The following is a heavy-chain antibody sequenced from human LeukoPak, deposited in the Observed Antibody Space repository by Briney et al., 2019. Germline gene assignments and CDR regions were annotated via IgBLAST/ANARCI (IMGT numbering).Heavy chain of an antibody. Sequence: SETLSLTCTVPGGSISSSDYYWSWIRQPPGKGLEWIGHIYYSGSTNYNPSLKSRVTISVDTSKNQFSLKLSSVTAADTAVYYCARVPYYYDSSGYYEYYFDYWGQGTLVTVSS. J-gene: IGHJ4*02. CDR1: GGSISSSDYY. D-gene: IGHD3-22*01. V-gene: IGHV4-61*08. CDR2: IYYSGST. CDR3: ARVPYYYDSSGYYEYYFDY.